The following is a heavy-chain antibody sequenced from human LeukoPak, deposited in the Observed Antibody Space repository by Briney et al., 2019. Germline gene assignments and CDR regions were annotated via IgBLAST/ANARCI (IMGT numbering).Heavy chain of an antibody. D-gene: IGHD2-15*01. V-gene: IGHV3-23*01. CDR1: GFTFSSYG. CDR2: ISGSGGST. CDR3: AKERSASGGSCFLCFDD. Sequence: GGSLRLSCAASGFTFSSYGMSWVRQAPGKGLEWVSAISGSGGSTYYADSVKGRFTISRDNSKNTVCLQMNSLRTEDTSVYYCAKERSASGGSCFLCFDDWGQGTLVTVSS. J-gene: IGHJ4*02.